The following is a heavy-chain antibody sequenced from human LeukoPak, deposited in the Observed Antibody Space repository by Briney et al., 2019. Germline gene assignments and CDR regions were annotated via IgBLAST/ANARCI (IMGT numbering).Heavy chain of an antibody. CDR3: ARPGPMQTFDS. CDR2: IKPDGSEK. CDR1: GFTFSTYW. V-gene: IGHV3-7*01. Sequence: GGSLRLSCATSGFTFSTYWMTWVRQVPGKGLEWVATIKPDGSEKFYVDSVKGRFTISTDNAKNSVYLQKNSLRADDTALYFCARPGPMQTFDSWGQGTLVIVSS. J-gene: IGHJ4*02.